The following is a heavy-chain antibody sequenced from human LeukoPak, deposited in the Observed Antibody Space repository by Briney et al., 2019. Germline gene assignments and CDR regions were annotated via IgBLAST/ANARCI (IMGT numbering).Heavy chain of an antibody. CDR3: ARLYDFWSGYYTGYYYGMDV. V-gene: IGHV1-18*01. CDR1: GYTFTSYG. Sequence: GASVKVSCKASGYTFTSYGISWVRQAPGQGLEWMGWISAYNGTTNYAQKLQGRVTMTTDTSTSTAYMELRSLRSDDTAVYYCARLYDFWSGYYTGYYYGMDVWGQGTTVTVS. J-gene: IGHJ6*02. CDR2: ISAYNGTT. D-gene: IGHD3-3*01.